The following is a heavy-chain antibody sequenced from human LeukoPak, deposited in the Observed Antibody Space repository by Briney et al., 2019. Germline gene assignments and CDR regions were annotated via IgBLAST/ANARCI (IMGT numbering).Heavy chain of an antibody. CDR1: GGPFSGYY. D-gene: IGHD3-22*01. CDR3: ARGFRISRDSSGYYYGYFDY. CDR2: INHSGNT. V-gene: IGHV4-34*01. J-gene: IGHJ4*02. Sequence: PSETLSLTCAVYGGPFSGYYWSWIRQPPGKGLEWIGEINHSGNTNYNPSLKSRVTISVDTSKNQFSLKLSSVTAADTAVYYCARGFRISRDSSGYYYGYFDYWGQGTLVTVSS.